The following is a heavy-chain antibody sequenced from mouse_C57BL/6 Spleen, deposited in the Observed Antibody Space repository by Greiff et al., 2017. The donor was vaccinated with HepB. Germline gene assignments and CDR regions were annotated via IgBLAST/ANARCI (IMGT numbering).Heavy chain of an antibody. CDR2: IDPCDSYT. CDR3: ARYGQFAY. Sequence: QVQLKQPGAELVKPGASVKLSCKASGYTFTSYWMQWVKQRPGQGLEWIGEIDPCDSYTNYNQKFKGKATLTVDTSSSTAYMQLSSLTSEDSAVYYCARYGQFAYWGQGTLVTVSA. V-gene: IGHV1-50*01. J-gene: IGHJ3*01. D-gene: IGHD2-10*02. CDR1: GYTFTSYW.